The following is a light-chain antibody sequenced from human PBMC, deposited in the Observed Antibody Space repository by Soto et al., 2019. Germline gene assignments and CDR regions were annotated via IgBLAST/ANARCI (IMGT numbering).Light chain of an antibody. CDR1: QSVTSY. J-gene: IGKJ5*01. CDR2: DAS. Sequence: EIVMTHSPATLSVSPGERATLSCRASQSVTSYLAWYQQKPGQAPRLLINDASRRATGIPDRFSGSGSGADFTLTISSLEPEDFAVYYCQQRSSWPITFGQGTRLEI. V-gene: IGKV3-11*01. CDR3: QQRSSWPIT.